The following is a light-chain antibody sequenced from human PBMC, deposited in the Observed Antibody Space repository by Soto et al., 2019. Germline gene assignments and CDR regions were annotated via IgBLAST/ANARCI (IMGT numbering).Light chain of an antibody. CDR2: DAY. Sequence: VLKRVPVTLSLSPGKRDTLSCRASQSFRGLLAWYQQKPGQAPRLLIYDAYNRATGIPPRFSGSGSGTDFTLTISSLEPEDSAAYYCQQRHRWPMTFGQGTRLEIK. CDR3: QQRHRWPMT. J-gene: IGKJ5*01. CDR1: QSFRGL. V-gene: IGKV3-11*01.